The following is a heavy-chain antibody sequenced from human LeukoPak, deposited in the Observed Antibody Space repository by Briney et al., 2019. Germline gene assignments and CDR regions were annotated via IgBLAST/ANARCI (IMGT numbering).Heavy chain of an antibody. CDR2: INTNTGNP. D-gene: IGHD3-22*01. CDR3: AILAPQTYYYDSSGYYYGPGGDY. J-gene: IGHJ4*02. Sequence: ASVKVSCKASGYTFTSYAMNWVRQAPGQGLEWMGWINTNTGNPTYAQGFTGRFVFSLDTSVSTAYLQISSLKAEDTAVYYCAILAPQTYYYDSSGYYYGPGGDYWGQGTLVTVSS. V-gene: IGHV7-4-1*02. CDR1: GYTFTSYA.